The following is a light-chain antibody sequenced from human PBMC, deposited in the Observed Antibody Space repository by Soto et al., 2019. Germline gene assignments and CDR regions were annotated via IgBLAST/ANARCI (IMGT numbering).Light chain of an antibody. V-gene: IGKV3-20*01. CDR1: QSVRNNN. CDR2: AAS. Sequence: EIVLTQSPGTLSLSPGERATLSCRASQSVRNNNLAWYHQKPGQAPRLLIYAASTRATGIPGRFSGSGSGTDFTLTISRLEPEDFAVYSWQQYGESLWTFGQGTRVEIK. J-gene: IGKJ1*01. CDR3: QQYGESLWT.